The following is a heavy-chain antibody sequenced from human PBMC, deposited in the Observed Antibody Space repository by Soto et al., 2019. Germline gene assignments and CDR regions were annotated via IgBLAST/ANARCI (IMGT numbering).Heavy chain of an antibody. CDR1: GGSISDGYY. CDR3: ARRDRSGFSYWLDT. CDR2: ISASGST. D-gene: IGHD3-22*01. Sequence: SETLSLTCTVSGGSISDGYYWTWIRQHPGKGLEGFGSISASGSTPYNPSLKSRLTVSVDKSKNQFSLNLRSVTAADTAVYYCARRDRSGFSYWLDTWGQGTLVTVSS. J-gene: IGHJ5*02. V-gene: IGHV4-31*03.